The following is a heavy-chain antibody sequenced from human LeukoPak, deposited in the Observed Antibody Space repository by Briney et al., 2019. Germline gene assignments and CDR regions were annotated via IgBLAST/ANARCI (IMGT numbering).Heavy chain of an antibody. CDR1: GGSISSYY. D-gene: IGHD1-7*01. Sequence: SETLSLTCTVSGGSISSYYWSWIRQPPGKGLEWIGYIYYSGSTNYNPSLKSRVTISVDTSKNQFSLKLSSVTAADTAVYYCARGGARNYWFDPWGQGTLVTVSS. CDR3: ARGGARNYWFDP. J-gene: IGHJ5*02. V-gene: IGHV4-59*01. CDR2: IYYSGST.